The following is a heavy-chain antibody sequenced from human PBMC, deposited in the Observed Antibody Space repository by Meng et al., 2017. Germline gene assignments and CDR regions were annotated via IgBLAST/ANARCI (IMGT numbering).Heavy chain of an antibody. CDR2: INPNSGGT. J-gene: IGHJ6*02. D-gene: IGHD2-2*01. CDR1: GYTFTGYY. Sequence: ASVKVSCKASGYTFTGYYMHWVRQAPGQGLEWMGWINPNSGGTNYAQKFQGRVTMTRDTSISTAYMELSRLRSEDTAVYYCARVSVVVPAASSSGYYYYGMDVWGQGTTVTVSS. V-gene: IGHV1-2*02. CDR3: ARVSVVVPAASSSGYYYYGMDV.